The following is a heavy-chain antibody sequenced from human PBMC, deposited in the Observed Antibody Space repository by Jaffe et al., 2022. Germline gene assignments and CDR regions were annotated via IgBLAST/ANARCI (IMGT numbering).Heavy chain of an antibody. J-gene: IGHJ2*01. V-gene: IGHV3-74*01. CDR2: INSDGSST. Sequence: EVQLVESGGGLVQPGGSLRLSCAASGFTFSSYWMHWVRQAPGKGLVWVSRINSDGSSTSYADSVKGRFTISRDNAKNTLYLQMNSLRAEDTAVYYCARTSPNWGLAVLTPKYWYFDLWGRGTLVTVSS. D-gene: IGHD7-27*01. CDR3: ARTSPNWGLAVLTPKYWYFDL. CDR1: GFTFSSYW.